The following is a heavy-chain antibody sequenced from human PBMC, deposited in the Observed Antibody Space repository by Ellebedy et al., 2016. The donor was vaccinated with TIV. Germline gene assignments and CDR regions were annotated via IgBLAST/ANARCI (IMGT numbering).Heavy chain of an antibody. D-gene: IGHD6-19*01. V-gene: IGHV4-34*01. Sequence: SETLSLTCTVSGGSISSYYWSWIRQPPEKGLEWIGEINHSGSTNYNPSLKSRVTISVDTSKNQFSLRLSSVTAADTAVYYCARIAVAGLNLDYWGQGTLVTVSS. CDR3: ARIAVAGLNLDY. CDR2: INHSGST. CDR1: GGSISSYY. J-gene: IGHJ4*02.